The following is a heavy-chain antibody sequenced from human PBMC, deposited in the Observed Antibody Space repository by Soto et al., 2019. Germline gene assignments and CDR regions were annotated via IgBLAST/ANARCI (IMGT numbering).Heavy chain of an antibody. V-gene: IGHV4-30-2*03. Sequence: PSETLSLTCAVSGGSISSGGYSWSWIRQPPGKGLEWIGYIYHSGSTYYNPSLQSRVTISVDTSKNQFSLELTSVTAADTAVYYCARHPIYTTGWQIDYWGQGNLVTVSS. CDR1: GGSISSGGYS. D-gene: IGHD6-19*01. CDR2: IYHSGST. CDR3: ARHPIYTTGWQIDY. J-gene: IGHJ4*02.